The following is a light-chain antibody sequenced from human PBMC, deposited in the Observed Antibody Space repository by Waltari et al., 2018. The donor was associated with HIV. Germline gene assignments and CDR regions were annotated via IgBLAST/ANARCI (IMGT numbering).Light chain of an antibody. CDR1: QSLLHSSGFNY. J-gene: IGKJ4*01. V-gene: IGKV2-28*01. CDR3: RQSLQIPLT. Sequence: DIVLTQSPLSLPVTPGEPASLSCKSSQSLLHSSGFNYLAWYLQKPGQSPQLVIYLGSHRASGVSDRFSGGGSGTHFTLNLTRVEAEDVGVYFCRQSLQIPLTFGGGTKV. CDR2: LGS.